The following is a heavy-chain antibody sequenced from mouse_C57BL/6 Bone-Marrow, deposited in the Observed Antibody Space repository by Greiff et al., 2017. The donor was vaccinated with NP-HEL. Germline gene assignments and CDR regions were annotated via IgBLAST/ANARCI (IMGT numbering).Heavy chain of an antibody. CDR3: ARRGGGSSPYWYFEV. J-gene: IGHJ1*03. V-gene: IGHV1-64*01. D-gene: IGHD1-1*01. Sequence: VQLQQPGAELVKPGASVKLSCKASGYTFTSYWMHWVKQRPGQGLEWIGMIHPNSGSTNYNEKFKSKATLTVDKSSSTAYMQLSSLTSEDSAVYYCARRGGGSSPYWYFEVWGTGTTVTVSS. CDR1: GYTFTSYW. CDR2: IHPNSGST.